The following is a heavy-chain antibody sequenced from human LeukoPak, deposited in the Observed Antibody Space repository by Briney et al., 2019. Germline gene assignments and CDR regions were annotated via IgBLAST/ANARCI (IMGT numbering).Heavy chain of an antibody. D-gene: IGHD3-10*01. CDR2: ISSSSSYI. CDR1: GFTFSSYS. J-gene: IGHJ4*02. V-gene: IGHV3-21*01. Sequence: GGSLRLSCAASGFTFSSYSMDWVRQAPGEGLEWVSSISSSSSYIYYADSVKGRFTISRDNAKNSLYLQMNSLRAEDTVVYYCARDPNYYGSGPDYWGQGTLVTVSS. CDR3: ARDPNYYGSGPDY.